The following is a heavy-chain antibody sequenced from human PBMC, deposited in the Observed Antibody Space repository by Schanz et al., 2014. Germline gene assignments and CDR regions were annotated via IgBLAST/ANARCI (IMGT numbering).Heavy chain of an antibody. CDR3: ARDGGEVVRGVIEGVNHYYYGMDV. Sequence: QVQLVQSGAEVKKPGASMKVSCKASGYTFTTYYMLWVRQAPGQGLEWMGIINPSGGSTNNAQKCQGRLTMTRDTSTSTVYMELSSLRSEDTAVYYCARDGGEVVRGVIEGVNHYYYGMDVWGQGTTVTVSS. CDR2: INPSGGST. J-gene: IGHJ6*02. D-gene: IGHD3-10*01. V-gene: IGHV1-46*03. CDR1: GYTFTTYY.